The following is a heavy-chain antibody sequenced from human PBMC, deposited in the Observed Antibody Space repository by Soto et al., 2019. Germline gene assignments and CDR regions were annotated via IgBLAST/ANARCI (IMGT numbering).Heavy chain of an antibody. CDR1: GFTVSSNY. D-gene: IGHD6-19*01. CDR2: IYSGGST. V-gene: IGHV3-53*01. Sequence: EVQLVESGGCLIQPGGSLRLSFAASGFTVSSNYMSWVRQAPGKGLEWVSVIYSGGSTYYADSVKGRFTISRDNSKNTLYLQMNSLRAEDTAVYYCARGGVGSSGYYYYGMDDWGQGTTVTVSS. CDR3: ARGGVGSSGYYYYGMDD. J-gene: IGHJ6*02.